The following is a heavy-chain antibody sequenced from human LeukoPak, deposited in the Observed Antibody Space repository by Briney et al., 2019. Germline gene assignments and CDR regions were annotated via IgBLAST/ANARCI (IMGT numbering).Heavy chain of an antibody. CDR1: GFTFAIHA. V-gene: IGHV3-23*01. CDR3: AKDSYVSGRPLHTFDV. CDR2: ISGDGAST. Sequence: GSLRLSCAASGFTFAIHAMTWVRQAPGKGLEWVSGISGDGASTHYAESVKGQFTISRDNSQNTLFLQMSSLRVEDTAICYCAKDSYVSGRPLHTFDVWGQGTMVTVSS. J-gene: IGHJ3*01. D-gene: IGHD3-10*01.